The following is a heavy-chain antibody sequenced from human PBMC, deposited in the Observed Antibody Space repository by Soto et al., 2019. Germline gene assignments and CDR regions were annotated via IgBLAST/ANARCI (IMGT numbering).Heavy chain of an antibody. J-gene: IGHJ6*02. Sequence: PSETLSLTCAVSGGSISSSNWWSWVRQPPGKGLEWIGESYHSGSTNYNPSLKSRVTISVDKSKNQFSLKLSSVTAADTAVYYCARDRSLGIVGAPGYYGMDVWGQGTTVIVSS. CDR1: GGSISSSNW. CDR3: ARDRSLGIVGAPGYYGMDV. V-gene: IGHV4-4*02. CDR2: SYHSGST. D-gene: IGHD1-26*01.